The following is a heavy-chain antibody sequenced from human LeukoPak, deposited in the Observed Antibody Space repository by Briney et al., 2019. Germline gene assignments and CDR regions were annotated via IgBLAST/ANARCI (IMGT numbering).Heavy chain of an antibody. CDR1: GYTFTSYD. V-gene: IGHV1-2*02. Sequence: ASVKVSCKASGYTFTSYDINWVRQATGQGLEWMGWMNPNSGGTNYAQKFQGRVTMTRDTSISTAYMELSRLRSDDTAVYYCARVGYYYDSSGYYFADYWGQGTLVTVSS. CDR3: ARVGYYYDSSGYYFADY. J-gene: IGHJ4*02. D-gene: IGHD3-22*01. CDR2: MNPNSGGT.